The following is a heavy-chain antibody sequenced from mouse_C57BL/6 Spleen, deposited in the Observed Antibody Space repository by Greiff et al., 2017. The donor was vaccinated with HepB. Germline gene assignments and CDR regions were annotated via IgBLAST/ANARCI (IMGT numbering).Heavy chain of an antibody. J-gene: IGHJ4*01. CDR1: GFTFSDYG. CDR2: ISSGSSTI. Sequence: EVKLVESGGGLVKPGGSLKLSCAASGFTFSDYGMHWVRQAPEKGLEWVAYISSGSSTIYYADTVKGRFTISRDNAKNTLFLQMTSLRSEDTAMYYCARRDYDYDYYAMDDWGQGTSVTVSS. V-gene: IGHV5-17*01. D-gene: IGHD2-4*01. CDR3: ARRDYDYDYYAMDD.